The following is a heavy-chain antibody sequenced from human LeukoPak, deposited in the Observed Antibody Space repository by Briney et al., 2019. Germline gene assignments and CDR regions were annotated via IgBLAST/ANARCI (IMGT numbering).Heavy chain of an antibody. CDR3: ARGGAARPNWFDP. J-gene: IGHJ5*02. CDR1: GFTFSSYW. CDR2: VSSSSTYI. V-gene: IGHV3-21*01. Sequence: PGGSLRLSCAASGFTFSSYWMSWVRQAPGKGLEWVSSVSSSSTYIYYADSVKGRFTISRDNAKNSLYLQMNSLRAEDTAVYYCARGGAARPNWFDPWGQGTLVTVSS. D-gene: IGHD6-6*01.